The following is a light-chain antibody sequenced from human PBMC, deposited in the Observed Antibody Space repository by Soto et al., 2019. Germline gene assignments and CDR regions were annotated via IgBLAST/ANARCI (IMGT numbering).Light chain of an antibody. Sequence: QSVLTQPASVSGSPGQSITISCTGTRRDVGGYNYVSWYQQYPGKSPQLLIYEITHRPSGVSHRFSGSTTANTASLTISGLQADDEADYYCSSYTISHTLPVVFGTGTKVTVL. J-gene: IGLJ1*01. CDR2: EIT. CDR1: RRDVGGYNY. CDR3: SSYTISHTLPVV. V-gene: IGLV2-14*01.